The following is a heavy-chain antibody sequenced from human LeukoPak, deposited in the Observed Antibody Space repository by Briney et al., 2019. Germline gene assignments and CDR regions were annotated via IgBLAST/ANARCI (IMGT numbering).Heavy chain of an antibody. J-gene: IGHJ6*02. Sequence: ASVKVSCKASGYTFSSYYIHWVRQAPGQGLEWMGTINPGRDSTSYAQKFQGRVTMTTDTSTSTAYMELRSLRSDDTAVYYCAREGGIVVKTGTDVWGQGTTVTVSS. CDR3: AREGGIVVKTGTDV. CDR1: GYTFSSYY. D-gene: IGHD2-2*01. V-gene: IGHV1-46*01. CDR2: INPGRDST.